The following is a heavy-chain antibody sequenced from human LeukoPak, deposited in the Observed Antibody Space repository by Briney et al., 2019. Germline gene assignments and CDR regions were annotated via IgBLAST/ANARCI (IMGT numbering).Heavy chain of an antibody. CDR1: GGSISTYH. CDR2: IYYSGST. Sequence: SETLSLTCTVSGGSISTYHWSWLRQPPGRGLEWIGYIYYSGSTNSNPSLKSRVTISVDTSKNQFSLKLSSVTAADTAVYYCARQVVTGYFDYWGQGTLVTVSS. D-gene: IGHD4-23*01. V-gene: IGHV4-59*08. J-gene: IGHJ4*02. CDR3: ARQVVTGYFDY.